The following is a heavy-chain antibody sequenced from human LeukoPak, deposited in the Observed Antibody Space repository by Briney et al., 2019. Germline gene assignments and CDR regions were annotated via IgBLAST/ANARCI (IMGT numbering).Heavy chain of an antibody. D-gene: IGHD3-10*01. CDR1: GFTFSDFA. Sequence: PGRSLRLSCAASGFTFSDFAMYWARQAPGKGLEWVASILYDGSNDNYAASVKGRFTISRDNSKSTLYLQMDNLRAEDTAVYYCARDRLWFGDGSPFDYWGQGNLVTVSS. CDR3: ARDRLWFGDGSPFDY. J-gene: IGHJ4*02. V-gene: IGHV3-30*04. CDR2: ILYDGSND.